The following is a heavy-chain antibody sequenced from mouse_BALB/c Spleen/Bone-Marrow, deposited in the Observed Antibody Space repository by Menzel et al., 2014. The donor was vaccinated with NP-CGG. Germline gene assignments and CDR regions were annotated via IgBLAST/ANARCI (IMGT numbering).Heavy chain of an antibody. J-gene: IGHJ3*01. Sequence: VQLQQSGGGLVKPGGSLKLSCAASGFTFSSYAMSWVRQSPEKRLEWVAEISSGGSYTCYPDTVTGRFTISRDNAKNTLYLEMSSLRSEDTAMYYCAREEGNFLAYWGQGTLVTVSA. D-gene: IGHD2-1*01. CDR1: GFTFSSYA. CDR3: AREEGNFLAY. CDR2: ISSGGSYT. V-gene: IGHV5-9-4*01.